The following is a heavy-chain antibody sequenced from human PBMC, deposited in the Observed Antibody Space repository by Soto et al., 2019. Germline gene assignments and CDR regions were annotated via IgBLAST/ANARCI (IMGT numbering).Heavy chain of an antibody. V-gene: IGHV2-70*01. D-gene: IGHD1-26*01. Sequence: SGPTLVNPTQTLTLTCTFSGFSLSTSGMCVSWIRQPPGKALEWLALIDWDDDKYYSTSLKTRPTISKDTSKNQVVLTMTNMDPVDTATYYCARGRRWELLEEGMDVWGQGTTVTVSS. CDR2: IDWDDDK. CDR3: ARGRRWELLEEGMDV. J-gene: IGHJ6*02. CDR1: GFSLSTSGMC.